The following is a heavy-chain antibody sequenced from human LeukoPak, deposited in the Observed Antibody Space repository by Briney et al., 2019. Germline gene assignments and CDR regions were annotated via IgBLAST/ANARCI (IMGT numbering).Heavy chain of an antibody. V-gene: IGHV3-74*01. J-gene: IGHJ4*02. CDR1: GFTFSRYW. CDR2: ADYDGSDT. CDR3: ATLAAAGTNY. Sequence: GGSLRLSCAASGFTFSRYWMHWVRQAPGKGLVWVSRADYDGSDTSYADSVRGRFTISRDNAKNTLYLQMNSLSAEYTAVYYCATLAAAGTNYWGQGTLVTVSS. D-gene: IGHD6-13*01.